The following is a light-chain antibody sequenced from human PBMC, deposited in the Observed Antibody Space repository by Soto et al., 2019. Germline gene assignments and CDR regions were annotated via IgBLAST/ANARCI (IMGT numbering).Light chain of an antibody. CDR1: QSISSW. V-gene: IGKV1-5*01. Sequence: DLQVSQSPSTFSSSVGYRVTITCWASQSISSWLAWYQQKPGKAPKLLIYDASNLESGVPSRFSGSGSGTEFTLTISSLQPDDFATYYCLQHNSYPWTFGQGTKVDNK. CDR2: DAS. J-gene: IGKJ1*01. CDR3: LQHNSYPWT.